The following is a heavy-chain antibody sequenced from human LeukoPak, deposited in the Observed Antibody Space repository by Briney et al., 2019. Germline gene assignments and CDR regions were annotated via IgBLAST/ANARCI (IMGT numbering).Heavy chain of an antibody. CDR1: GFPFNRYN. V-gene: IGHV3-48*01. CDR3: ARDRPGTGWYYFDS. D-gene: IGHD6-19*01. Sequence: GGSLRLSCAASGFPFNRYNMHWVRQAPGKGLEWVSFITSSSSTIHYVDSVKGRFIISRDNAKNSLYLQRNSLRAEDTAVYYCARDRPGTGWYYFDSWGQGTLVTVSS. J-gene: IGHJ4*02. CDR2: ITSSSSTI.